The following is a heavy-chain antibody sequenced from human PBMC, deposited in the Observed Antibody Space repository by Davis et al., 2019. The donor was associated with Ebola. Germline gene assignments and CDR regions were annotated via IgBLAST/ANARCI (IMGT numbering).Heavy chain of an antibody. Sequence: ASVKVSCKASGYTFTDYYMHWVRQAPGQGLEWMGWINPNSGGTNYAQKFQGRVTMTRDTSISTAYMELSRLRSDDTAVYYCARELLVTGYKCADYWGQGTLVTVSS. J-gene: IGHJ4*02. CDR1: GYTFTDYY. V-gene: IGHV1-2*02. CDR2: INPNSGGT. D-gene: IGHD3-9*01. CDR3: ARELLVTGYKCADY.